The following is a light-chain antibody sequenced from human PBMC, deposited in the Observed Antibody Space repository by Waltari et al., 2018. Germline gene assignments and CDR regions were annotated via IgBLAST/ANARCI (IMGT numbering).Light chain of an antibody. J-gene: IGKJ5*01. V-gene: IGKV1-33*01. CDR3: QQYDNLIT. Sequence: DIQMNQSRCSLSASVGDRVTITCQASQDIRNYLNWYQHKPGKAPKLLIYDASNLEAGVPSRFSGGGSGTNFIFTINSLQPEDIATYYCQQYDNLITFGQGTRLEIK. CDR1: QDIRNY. CDR2: DAS.